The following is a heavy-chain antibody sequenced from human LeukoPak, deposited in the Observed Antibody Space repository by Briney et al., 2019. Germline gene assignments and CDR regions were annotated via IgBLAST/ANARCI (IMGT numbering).Heavy chain of an antibody. CDR3: ARGGGYSYGPAIKFDY. CDR2: INHSGST. D-gene: IGHD5-18*01. CDR1: GXSFSGYY. J-gene: IGHJ4*02. Sequence: KPSETLSLTCAVYGXSFSGYYWSWIRQPPGKGLESIGEINHSGSTNYNPSLKSRVTISVDRSKNQFSLKLSSVTAADTAVYYSARGGGYSYGPAIKFDYWGQGTLVTVSS. V-gene: IGHV4-34*01.